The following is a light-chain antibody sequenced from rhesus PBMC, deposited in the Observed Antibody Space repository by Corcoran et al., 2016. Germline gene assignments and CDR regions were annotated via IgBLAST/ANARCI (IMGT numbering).Light chain of an antibody. V-gene: IGLV2-19*02. J-gene: IGLJ1*01. CDR3: SAYAGRGTFI. CDR2: EVN. Sequence: QAAPTQAPSVTGYTGQSVTISCTGTSRDIGFYNAVSWYQQSPGKAPKLIIYEVNKRPSGVSVRFSGSKSDNTASFTISGLQAEDEADYYCSAYAGRGTFIFGVGSRLTVL. CDR1: SRDIGFYNA.